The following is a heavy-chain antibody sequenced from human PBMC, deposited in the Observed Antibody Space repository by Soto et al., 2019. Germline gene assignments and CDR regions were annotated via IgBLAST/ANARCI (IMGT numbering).Heavy chain of an antibody. CDR3: ARGSSIAGLYYGMDV. V-gene: IGHV4-31*03. Sequence: QVQLQESGPGLVKPSQTLSLTCTVSGGSISSGGYYWTWIRQHPGKGLEWIGYTSYSGITYYNPSLKSRVTISLATSKGPFSLKLSPVTAADTAVYYCARGSSIAGLYYGMDVCGQGTTISVSS. D-gene: IGHD6-6*01. CDR1: GGSISSGGYY. CDR2: TSYSGIT. J-gene: IGHJ6*02.